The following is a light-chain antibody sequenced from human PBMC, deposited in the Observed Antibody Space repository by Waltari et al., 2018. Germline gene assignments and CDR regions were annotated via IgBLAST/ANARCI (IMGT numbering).Light chain of an antibody. CDR2: GAS. Sequence: EIVMTQSPATLSVSPGDRATLSCRASQSVGSNLAWYQQNNGKDPRPLIYGASTRATGGPARFSGSGYETEFTPTISSLQSEDFAVYYCQQYNTFPRTFDQGTKVEIK. J-gene: IGKJ1*01. CDR1: QSVGSN. CDR3: QQYNTFPRT. V-gene: IGKV3-15*01.